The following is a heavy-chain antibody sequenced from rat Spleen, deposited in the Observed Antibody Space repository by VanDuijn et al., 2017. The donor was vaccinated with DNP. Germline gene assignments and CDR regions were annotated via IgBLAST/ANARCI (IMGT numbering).Heavy chain of an antibody. CDR3: ARHEGFYWYFDF. V-gene: IGHV5S11*01. CDR1: GFTFSDYY. Sequence: EVKLVESGGGLVQPGRSLKLSCAGSGFTFSDYYMAWVRQTPTKGLDWVASISSDGSHTYYRDSVKGRFTISRDNAKNTLYLQMDSLRSEETATYYCARHEGFYWYFDFWGPGTMVTVSS. D-gene: IGHD3-7*01. CDR2: ISSDGSHT. J-gene: IGHJ1*01.